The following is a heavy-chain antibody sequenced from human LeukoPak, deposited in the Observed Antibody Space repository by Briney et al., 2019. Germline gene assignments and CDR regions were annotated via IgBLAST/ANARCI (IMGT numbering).Heavy chain of an antibody. CDR2: IYDRGPA. D-gene: IGHD3-10*01. J-gene: IGHJ5*01. CDR1: GYAITSGGFS. CDR3: ARSRQASGLFNS. V-gene: IGHV4-30-2*06. Sequence: SSETLSLTCTVSGYAITSGGFSWNWIRQSPGKGLEWIGCIYDRGPAYYNPSLKSRFTISVDRPKNQFFLNVTSLTAADTAVYFCARSRQASGLFNSWGQGTLVVVSS.